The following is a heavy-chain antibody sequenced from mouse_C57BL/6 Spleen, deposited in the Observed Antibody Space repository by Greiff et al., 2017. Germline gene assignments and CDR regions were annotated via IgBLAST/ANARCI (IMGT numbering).Heavy chain of an antibody. D-gene: IGHD2-4*01. CDR2: IYPGDGDT. CDR3: AKREVYYDYDYFDY. V-gene: IGHV1-82*01. Sequence: QVQLQQSGPELVKPGASVKISCKASGYAFSSSWMNWVKQRPGKGLEGIGRIYPGDGDTNYNGKFKGKATLTADKSSSTAYMQLSSLTSEDSAVYFCAKREVYYDYDYFDYWGQGTTLTVSS. CDR1: GYAFSSSW. J-gene: IGHJ2*01.